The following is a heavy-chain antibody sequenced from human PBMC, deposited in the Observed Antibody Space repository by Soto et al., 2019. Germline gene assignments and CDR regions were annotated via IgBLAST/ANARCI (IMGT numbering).Heavy chain of an antibody. CDR3: ARGRILLWFGELLGAFDI. V-gene: IGHV4-59*12. D-gene: IGHD3-10*01. J-gene: IGHJ3*02. Sequence: PSETLSLTCTVSGGSISSYYWSWIRQPPGKGLEWIGYIYYSGSTNYNPSLKSQVTISVDTSKNQFSLKLSSVTAADTAVYYCARGRILLWFGELLGAFDIWGQGTMVTVSS. CDR1: GGSISSYY. CDR2: IYYSGST.